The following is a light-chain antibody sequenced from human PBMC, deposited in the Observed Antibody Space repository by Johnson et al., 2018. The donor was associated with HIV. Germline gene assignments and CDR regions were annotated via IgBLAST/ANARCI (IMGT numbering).Light chain of an antibody. CDR3: CTWDSSLSAGTRYV. Sequence: QSVLTQPPSVSAAPGQKVTISCSGSSSNIGKNYVSWYQQLPGTAPKLLIYDNNKRPSGIPDRFSGSKSGTSATLGITGLQPAAEADYFCCTWDSSLSAGTRYVFGTGTKVTVL. CDR2: DNN. V-gene: IGLV1-51*01. J-gene: IGLJ1*01. CDR1: SSNIGKNY.